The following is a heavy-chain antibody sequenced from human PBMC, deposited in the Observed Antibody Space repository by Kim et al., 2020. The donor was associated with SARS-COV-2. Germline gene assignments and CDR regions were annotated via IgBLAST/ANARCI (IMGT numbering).Heavy chain of an antibody. CDR3: ASDPDSSGWSNFDY. D-gene: IGHD6-19*01. CDR1: GFTFSRYW. Sequence: GGSLRLSCSASGFTFSRYWMHWVRQAPGKGLVWVSRISSDGSSTTYADSVKGRFTISRDNAKNTLYLQINSLRAEDTAMYYCASDPDSSGWSNFDYWGQGTLVTVSS. V-gene: IGHV3-74*01. J-gene: IGHJ4*02. CDR2: ISSDGSST.